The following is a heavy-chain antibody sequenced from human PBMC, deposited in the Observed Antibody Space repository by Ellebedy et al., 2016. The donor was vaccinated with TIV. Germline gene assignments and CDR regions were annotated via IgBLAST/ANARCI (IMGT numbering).Heavy chain of an antibody. CDR2: INQDGSDK. D-gene: IGHD4-17*01. CDR3: ATDGSYGDYRFPAHASVI. V-gene: IGHV3-7*01. Sequence: GESLKISCAASGFTFSSYWMAWVRQPPGKGLEWVANINQDGSDKYYVDSVKGRFTISRDNAKNSLYLQMNSLRAEDTSVYYCATDGSYGDYRFPAHASVIWGQGTMVTVSS. J-gene: IGHJ3*02. CDR1: GFTFSSYW.